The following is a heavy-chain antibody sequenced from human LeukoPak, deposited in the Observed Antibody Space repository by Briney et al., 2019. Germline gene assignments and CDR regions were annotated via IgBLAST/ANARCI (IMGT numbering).Heavy chain of an antibody. J-gene: IGHJ4*02. CDR2: ISSSGSDI. Sequence: GGSLRLSCAASGFTLGSYEMNWVRQAPGKGLEWVSYISSSGSDIYYADSVKGRFTISRDNAKNSLYLHMNSLRAEDTAVYYCARDYGGSSPFDYWGQGTLVTVSS. V-gene: IGHV3-48*03. CDR1: GFTLGSYE. D-gene: IGHD4-23*01. CDR3: ARDYGGSSPFDY.